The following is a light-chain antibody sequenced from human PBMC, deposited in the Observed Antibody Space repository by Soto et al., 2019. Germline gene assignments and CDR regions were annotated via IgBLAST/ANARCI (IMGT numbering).Light chain of an antibody. CDR1: SSDVGGYNY. CDR3: SSYTSSTPYV. CDR2: EVS. V-gene: IGLV2-14*01. J-gene: IGLJ1*01. Sequence: QSSLTHPASLSGSPGQSITISCTGTSSDVGGYNYVSWYQQHPGKAPKLMIYEVSNRPSGVSNRFSGSKSGNTASLTISGLQAEDEADYYCSSYTSSTPYVFGTGTKVTGL.